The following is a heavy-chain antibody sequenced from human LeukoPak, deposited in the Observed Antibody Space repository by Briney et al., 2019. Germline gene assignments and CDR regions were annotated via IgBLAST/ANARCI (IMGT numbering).Heavy chain of an antibody. CDR1: GFTFSDYY. Sequence: PGGSLRLSCVASGFTFSDYYMSWIRQAPGKGLEWVSSINGSGGTIYSADSAKGRFTISRDNAKDSLYLQMNSLRAEDTAVYYCSRDSGAYCRLSSTCHGWFDPWGQGTLVTVSS. CDR2: INGSGGTI. CDR3: SRDSGAYCRLSSTCHGWFDP. V-gene: IGHV3-11*04. D-gene: IGHD2-15*01. J-gene: IGHJ5*02.